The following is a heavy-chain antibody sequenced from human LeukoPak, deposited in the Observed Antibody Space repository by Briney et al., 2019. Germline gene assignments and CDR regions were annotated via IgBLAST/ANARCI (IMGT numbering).Heavy chain of an antibody. V-gene: IGHV4-59*08. CDR2: IDHSGST. CDR1: GGSFSSYY. CDR3: ARGGGYSYGRRDYYYYMDV. J-gene: IGHJ6*03. Sequence: SETLSLTCTVSGGSFSSYYWTWIRQPPGKGLEWIGYIDHSGSTNYNPSLKSRVSISSDTSKNQFSLELSSVTAADTAVYYCARGGGYSYGRRDYYYYMDVWGKGTTVTVSS. D-gene: IGHD5-18*01.